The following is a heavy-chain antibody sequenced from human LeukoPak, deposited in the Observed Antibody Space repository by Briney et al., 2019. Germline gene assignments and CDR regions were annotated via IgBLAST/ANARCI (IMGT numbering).Heavy chain of an antibody. CDR1: GFTFGDYA. CDR2: IRSKAYGGTT. V-gene: IGHV3-49*04. D-gene: IGHD1-26*01. J-gene: IGHJ4*02. Sequence: GGSLRLSCTASGFTFGDYAMSWVRQAPGKGLEWVGFIRSKAYGGTTEYAASVKGRFTISRDDSKSIAYLQMSRLKTEDTAVYYCTSGSYGLCNFDYWGQGTLVTVSS. CDR3: TSGSYGLCNFDY.